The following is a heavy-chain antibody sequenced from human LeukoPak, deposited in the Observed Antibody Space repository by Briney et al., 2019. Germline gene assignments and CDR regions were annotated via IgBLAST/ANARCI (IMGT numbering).Heavy chain of an antibody. V-gene: IGHV3-23*01. CDR3: AKGSGINHYHWIDP. CDR2: ISGSGGRT. CDR1: GFTFSSCG. D-gene: IGHD1-14*01. J-gene: IGHJ5*02. Sequence: GGSLRLSCAASGFTFSSCGMSWVRQAPGKGLEWVSAISGSGGRTYYADSVKGRFTISRDNSKNTLYLQMDSLRAEDTALYYCAKGSGINHYHWIDPWGQGTLVTVSS.